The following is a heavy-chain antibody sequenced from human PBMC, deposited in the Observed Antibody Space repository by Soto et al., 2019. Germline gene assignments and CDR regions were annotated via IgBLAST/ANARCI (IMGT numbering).Heavy chain of an antibody. CDR2: IKQDGSEK. V-gene: IGHV3-7*05. CDR1: GFTLSSYW. CDR3: AREYGSSYSPRYYGMDV. D-gene: IGHD6-13*01. J-gene: IGHJ6*02. Sequence: PGGSLRLSCAASGFTLSSYWMSWVRQAPGKGLEWVANIKQDGSEKYYVDPVKGRFTISRDTAKSSLYLQLNSLRAEDTAVYYCAREYGSSYSPRYYGMDVWGQGTTVTVSS.